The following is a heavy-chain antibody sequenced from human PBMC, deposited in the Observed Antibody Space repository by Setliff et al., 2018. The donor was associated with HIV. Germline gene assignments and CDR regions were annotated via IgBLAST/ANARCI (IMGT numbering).Heavy chain of an antibody. CDR3: ARTLPQYTNLFDY. CDR2: INPNSGGT. D-gene: IGHD5-18*01. J-gene: IGHJ4*02. Sequence: ASVKVSCKASGYTFTNYYMHWVRQAPGQGLEWMGWINPNSGGTNYAQKFQGRVTMTRDTSISTAYLELSRLRSDDTAVYYCARTLPQYTNLFDYWGQGTLVTVSS. V-gene: IGHV1-2*02. CDR1: GYTFTNYY.